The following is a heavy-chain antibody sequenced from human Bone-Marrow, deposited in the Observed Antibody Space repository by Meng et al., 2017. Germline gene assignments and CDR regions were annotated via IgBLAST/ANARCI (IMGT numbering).Heavy chain of an antibody. D-gene: IGHD5-12*01. V-gene: IGHV4-30-2*01. CDR2: IYHSGST. CDR3: AREDAAGGWLRNS. Sequence: QLQLQESGSGLVKPSQTLSLTCAVSGGSISSGGYSWSWIRQPPGKGLEWIGYIYHSGSTYYNPSLKSRVTISVDRSKNQFSLKLSSVTAADTAVYYCAREDAAGGWLRNSWGQGTLVTVSS. J-gene: IGHJ4*02. CDR1: GGSISSGGYS.